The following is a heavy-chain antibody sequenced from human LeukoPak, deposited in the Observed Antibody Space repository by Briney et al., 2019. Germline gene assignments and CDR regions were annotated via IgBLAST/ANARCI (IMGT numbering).Heavy chain of an antibody. J-gene: IGHJ5*02. D-gene: IGHD4/OR15-4a*01. CDR2: ISYDGSNK. V-gene: IGHV3-30*04. Sequence: GGSLRLSCAASGFTFSSYAMHWARQAPGKGLEWVAVISYDGSNKYYADSVKGRFTISRDNSKNTLYLQMNSLRAEDTAVYYCARDLENDYGWFDPWGQGTLVTVSS. CDR3: ARDLENDYGWFDP. CDR1: GFTFSSYA.